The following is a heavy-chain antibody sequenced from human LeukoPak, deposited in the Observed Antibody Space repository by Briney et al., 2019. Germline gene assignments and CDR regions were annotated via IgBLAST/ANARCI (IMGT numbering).Heavy chain of an antibody. D-gene: IGHD2-15*01. CDR1: GGTFSSYA. CDR2: IIPIFGTA. V-gene: IGHV1-69*05. J-gene: IGHJ6*03. Sequence: GASVKVSCKASGGTFSSYAISWVRQAPGQGLEWMGGIIPIFGTANYVQKFQGRVTITTDESTSTAYMELSSLRSEDTAVYYCAGVVAGDYYYYYYMDVWGKGTTVTVSS. CDR3: AGVVAGDYYYYYYMDV.